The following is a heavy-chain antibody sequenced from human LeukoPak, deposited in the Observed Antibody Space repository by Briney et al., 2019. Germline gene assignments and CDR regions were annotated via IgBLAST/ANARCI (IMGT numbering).Heavy chain of an antibody. CDR2: ISGSGGST. D-gene: IGHD3-22*01. V-gene: IGHV3-23*01. CDR3: AKLYDSSGYFGY. J-gene: IGHJ4*02. CDR1: GFTFSSYG. Sequence: GGSLRLSCAASGFTFSSYGMHWVRQAPGKGLEWVSAISGSGGSTYYADSVKGRFTISRDNSKNTLYLQMNSLRAEDTAVYYCAKLYDSSGYFGYWGQGTLVTVSS.